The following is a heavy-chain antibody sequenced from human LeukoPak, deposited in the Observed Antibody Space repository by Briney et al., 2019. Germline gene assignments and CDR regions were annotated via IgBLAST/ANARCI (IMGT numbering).Heavy chain of an antibody. CDR2: ITGSGGST. Sequence: GGSLRLSCAASGFTFSSYAMSWVRQAPGKWLEWVSTITGSGGSTYYADSVKGRFTISRDNSKNTLYVQMNSLRAEDTAVYYCAGHVYGEYGHFDYWGQGTLVTVSS. D-gene: IGHD4-17*01. CDR1: GFTFSSYA. J-gene: IGHJ4*02. CDR3: AGHVYGEYGHFDY. V-gene: IGHV3-23*01.